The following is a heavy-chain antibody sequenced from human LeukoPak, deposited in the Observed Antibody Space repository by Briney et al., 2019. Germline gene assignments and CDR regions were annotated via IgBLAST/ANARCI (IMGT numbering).Heavy chain of an antibody. V-gene: IGHV1-46*01. D-gene: IGHD2-15*01. J-gene: IGHJ4*02. CDR1: GYTFTSYY. CDR3: ARVRVDDVVGGYCSGNSCPAPLGY. Sequence: ASVTVSFTASGYTFTSYYMHWVRQAPAPGLEWMGIINPIGGSTKYAQKYQGRVTMTTDTSTSTVYMYLSSLRSEDTAVYYCARVRVDDVVGGYCSGNSCPAPLGYWGQGTLVTVSS. CDR2: INPIGGST.